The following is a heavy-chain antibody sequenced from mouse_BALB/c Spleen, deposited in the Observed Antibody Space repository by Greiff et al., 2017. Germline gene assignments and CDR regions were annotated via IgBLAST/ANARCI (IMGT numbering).Heavy chain of an antibody. Sequence: QVQLQQPGAELVKPGASVKLSCKASGYTFTSYWMHWVKQRPGQGLEWIGEINPSNGRTNYNEKFKSKATLTVDKSSSTAYMQLSSLTSEDSAVYYCARGGGTGDYWGQGTTLTVSS. CDR2: INPSNGRT. V-gene: IGHV1S81*02. J-gene: IGHJ2*01. CDR3: ARGGGTGDY. D-gene: IGHD4-1*01. CDR1: GYTFTSYW.